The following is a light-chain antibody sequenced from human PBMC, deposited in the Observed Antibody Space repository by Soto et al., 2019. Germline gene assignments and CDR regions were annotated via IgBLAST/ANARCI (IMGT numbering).Light chain of an antibody. J-gene: IGLJ1*01. Sequence: QSALTQPPSASGSPGQSVTISCTGTSSDVGGYNYVSWYQQHPGKAPKLMIYEVSKRPSGVPDRFSGSKSGNTASLTVSGIQAEDEADYYCSSYAGSNNFDFGTGTKVTVL. CDR2: EVS. V-gene: IGLV2-8*01. CDR1: SSDVGGYNY. CDR3: SSYAGSNNFD.